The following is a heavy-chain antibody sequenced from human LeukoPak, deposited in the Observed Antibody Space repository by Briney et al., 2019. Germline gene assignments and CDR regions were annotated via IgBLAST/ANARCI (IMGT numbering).Heavy chain of an antibody. D-gene: IGHD5-18*01. V-gene: IGHV3-30*02. CDR3: ARADWDTAMIDY. Sequence: PRGSLRLSCAASGFTFSSYGMHWVRQAPGKGLEWVAFIRYDGSNKYYADSVKGRFTISRDNSKNTLYLQMNSLRAEDTAVYYCARADWDTAMIDYWGQGTLVTVSS. J-gene: IGHJ4*02. CDR2: IRYDGSNK. CDR1: GFTFSSYG.